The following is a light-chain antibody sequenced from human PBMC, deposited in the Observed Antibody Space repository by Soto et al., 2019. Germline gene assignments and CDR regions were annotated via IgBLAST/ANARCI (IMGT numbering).Light chain of an antibody. Sequence: QSVLTQPASVSGSPGQSITISCTGSTNDIGRYNYVSWYQQHPAKAPRLMIYEVSNRPSGVSSRFSGSKSGNTASLTISGLRAEDEAVYYCSSYTTYSTLVFGGGTKLTVL. CDR3: SSYTTYSTLV. CDR2: EVS. CDR1: TNDIGRYNY. V-gene: IGLV2-14*01. J-gene: IGLJ2*01.